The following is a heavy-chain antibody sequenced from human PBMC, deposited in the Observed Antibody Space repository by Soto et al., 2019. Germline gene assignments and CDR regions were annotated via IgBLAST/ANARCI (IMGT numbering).Heavy chain of an antibody. CDR2: IAPVFGKA. CDR1: GGTFSRSA. V-gene: IGHV1-69*13. Sequence: SVKVSCKASGGTFSRSAINWVRQAPGQGLEWMGGIAPVFGKANYAQKFQGRVTITADESTSTGYMELRSLTSEDTAVYYCARDGTIYDRSDYYYVYWCQLTLLTLCS. J-gene: IGHJ4*02. D-gene: IGHD3-22*01. CDR3: ARDGTIYDRSDYYYVY.